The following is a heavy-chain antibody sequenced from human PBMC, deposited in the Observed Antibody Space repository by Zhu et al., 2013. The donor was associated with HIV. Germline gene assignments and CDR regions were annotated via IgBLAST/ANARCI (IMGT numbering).Heavy chain of an antibody. Sequence: QVQLVQSGAEVKKPGASVKVSCKASGYTFTSYYMHWVRQAPGQGLEWMGIINPSGGSTTYAQKFQGRVTMTRDTSTSTVYMELSSLRSEDTAVYYCARNPYDSSGYSHWYLDLWGLAPWSLSPQ. V-gene: IGHV1-46*01. CDR1: GYTFTSYY. CDR3: ARNPYDSSGYSHWYLDL. J-gene: IGHJ2*01. D-gene: IGHD3-22*01. CDR2: INPSGGST.